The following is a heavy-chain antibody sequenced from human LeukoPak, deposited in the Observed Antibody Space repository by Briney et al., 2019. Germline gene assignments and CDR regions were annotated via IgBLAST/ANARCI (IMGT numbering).Heavy chain of an antibody. CDR1: GYSFANYW. J-gene: IGHJ4*02. Sequence: GESLKISCKVSGYSFANYWIGWVRQMPGKGLEWMGIIYPGDSDTRYSPSFQGQVTISADKSTSTAYLQWSSLKASDTAMYYCARFLTVTRYYFDYWGQGALVTVSS. D-gene: IGHD4-17*01. V-gene: IGHV5-51*01. CDR3: ARFLTVTRYYFDY. CDR2: IYPGDSDT.